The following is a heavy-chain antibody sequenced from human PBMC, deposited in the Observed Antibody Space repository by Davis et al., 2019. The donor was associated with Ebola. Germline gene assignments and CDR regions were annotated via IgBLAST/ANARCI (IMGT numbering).Heavy chain of an antibody. Sequence: GESLKISCAASGFTFSSYSMNWVRQAPGKGPEWVSYISSSSSTIYYADSVKGRFTISRDNAKNSLYLQMNSLRDEDTALYYCAKAESIAAAGPYWYFDLWGRGTLVTVSS. CDR1: GFTFSSYS. D-gene: IGHD6-13*01. J-gene: IGHJ2*01. V-gene: IGHV3-48*02. CDR3: AKAESIAAAGPYWYFDL. CDR2: ISSSSSTI.